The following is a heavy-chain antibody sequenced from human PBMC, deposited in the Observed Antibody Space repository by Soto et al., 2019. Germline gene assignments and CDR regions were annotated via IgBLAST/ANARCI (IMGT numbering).Heavy chain of an antibody. CDR1: GYTFINYY. V-gene: IGHV1-2*02. D-gene: IGHD6-6*01. J-gene: IGHJ5*02. CDR3: ARGRGSSSNNFFDP. CDR2: INPNSGST. Sequence: ASVKVSCKASGYTFINYYMHWVRQAPGQGPEWMGWINPNSGSTNYAQRFQGRVTMTRDTSITTAYMELSSLRSDDTAVYFCARGRGSSSNNFFDPWGQGTLVTVPQ.